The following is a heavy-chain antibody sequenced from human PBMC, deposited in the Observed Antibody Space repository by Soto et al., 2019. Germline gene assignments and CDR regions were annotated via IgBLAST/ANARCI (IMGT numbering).Heavy chain of an antibody. V-gene: IGHV1-69*01. Sequence: QVQLVQSGAEVKKPGSSVKVSCKASGGTFSSYAISWVRQAPGQGLEWMGGIIPIFGTANYAQKFQGRVTITADESTSTAYMELSSLRSEDTAVYYCARDYYGSGSYYKPLGAFDIWGQGTKVTVSS. CDR2: IIPIFGTA. J-gene: IGHJ3*02. CDR3: ARDYYGSGSYYKPLGAFDI. D-gene: IGHD3-10*01. CDR1: GGTFSSYA.